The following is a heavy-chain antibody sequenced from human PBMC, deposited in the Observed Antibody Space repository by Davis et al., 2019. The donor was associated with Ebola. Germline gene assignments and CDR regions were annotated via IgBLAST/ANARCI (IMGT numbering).Heavy chain of an antibody. J-gene: IGHJ4*02. Sequence: GESLKISCAASGFTFSTYWMHWVRQIPGKGLVWVSRISTDGGNTSYADAVEGRFTISRDDAKNLLFLQMNSLRVEDTAIYYCARDPYRGSYRTSYFDYWGQGTLVTVSS. CDR1: GFTFSTYW. D-gene: IGHD1-26*01. V-gene: IGHV3-74*01. CDR3: ARDPYRGSYRTSYFDY. CDR2: ISTDGGNT.